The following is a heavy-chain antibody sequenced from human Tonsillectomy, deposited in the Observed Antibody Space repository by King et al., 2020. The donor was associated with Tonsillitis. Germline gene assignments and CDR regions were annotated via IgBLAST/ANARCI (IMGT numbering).Heavy chain of an antibody. D-gene: IGHD5-24*01. Sequence: QLVQSGAEVKEPGSSVRVSCEASGDTFNKYAITWVRQAPGQGLEWMGGTITIFGSANYAQRFQGRVTIRAAKSTSTAYMELSGLRSEESAVYFCARVSLRREMALMAEYFHHGGQGTLATVSS. J-gene: IGHJ1*01. CDR3: ARVSLRREMALMAEYFHH. V-gene: IGHV1-69*06. CDR2: TITIFGSA. CDR1: GDTFNKYA.